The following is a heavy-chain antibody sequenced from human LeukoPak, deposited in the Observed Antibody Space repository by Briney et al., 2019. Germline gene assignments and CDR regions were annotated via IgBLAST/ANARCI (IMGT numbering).Heavy chain of an antibody. D-gene: IGHD3-22*01. CDR3: SRYDSSGYYCS. CDR2: IIPIFGTA. J-gene: IGHJ5*02. V-gene: IGHV1-69*05. CDR1: GGTFSSYA. Sequence: SVKVSCKASGGTFSSYAISWVRQAPGQGLEWMGRIIPIFGTANYAQKFQGRVTITTDESTSTAYMELSSLRSEDTAVYYCSRYDSSGYYCSWGQGTLVTVSS.